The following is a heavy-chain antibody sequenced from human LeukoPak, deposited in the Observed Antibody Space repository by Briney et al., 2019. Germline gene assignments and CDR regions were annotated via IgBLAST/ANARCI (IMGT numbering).Heavy chain of an antibody. CDR1: GFTFSSYS. CDR2: ISSSSSTI. D-gene: IGHD1-26*01. Sequence: GGSLRLSCAASGFTFSSYSMNWVRQAPGKGLEWVSYISSSSSTIYYADSVKGRFTTSRDNAKNSLYLQMNSLRAEDTAVYYCARDKEWELLGFDYWGQGTLVTVSS. V-gene: IGHV3-48*01. J-gene: IGHJ4*02. CDR3: ARDKEWELLGFDY.